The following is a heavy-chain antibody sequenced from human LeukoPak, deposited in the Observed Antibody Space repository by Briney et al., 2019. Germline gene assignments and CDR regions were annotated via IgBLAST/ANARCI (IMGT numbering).Heavy chain of an antibody. Sequence: SETLSLTCTVSGDSISSYFWNWIRQPPGKELEWIGYTYFSGSTNYNPSLESRVTISVDTSKNQFSLKLSSVTAADTAVYYCAKNSGNYYFFDYWGQGTLVTVSS. CDR1: GDSISSYF. D-gene: IGHD1-26*01. V-gene: IGHV4-59*01. J-gene: IGHJ4*02. CDR2: TYFSGST. CDR3: AKNSGNYYFFDY.